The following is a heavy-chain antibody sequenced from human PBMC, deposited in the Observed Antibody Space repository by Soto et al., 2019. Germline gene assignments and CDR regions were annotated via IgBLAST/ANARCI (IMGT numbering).Heavy chain of an antibody. CDR3: ATMAGTYPY. J-gene: IGHJ1*01. CDR1: GFAFSRFP. Sequence: GGSLRLSCAASGFAFSRFPMHCVRQAPGKGLVWVSRIDPDGSDTTYADSVKGRFTISRDNAKNIVYLQMSSLRAEDTALYYCATMAGTYPYWGQGTLVTVSS. V-gene: IGHV3-74*01. D-gene: IGHD1-26*01. CDR2: IDPDGSDT.